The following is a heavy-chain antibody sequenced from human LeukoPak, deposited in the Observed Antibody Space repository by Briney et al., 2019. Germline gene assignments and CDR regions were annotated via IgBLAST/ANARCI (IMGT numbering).Heavy chain of an antibody. V-gene: IGHV3-11*04. D-gene: IGHD6-6*01. CDR3: ARSGFKQLLNWFDP. CDR1: GFTFSDYY. CDR2: ISSSGSTI. J-gene: IGHJ5*02. Sequence: GGSLRLSCAASGFTFSDYYMSWIRQAPGKGLEWVSYISSSGSTIYYADSVKGRFTISRDNAKNSLYLQMNSLRAEDTAVYYCARSGFKQLLNWFDPWGQGTLVTVSS.